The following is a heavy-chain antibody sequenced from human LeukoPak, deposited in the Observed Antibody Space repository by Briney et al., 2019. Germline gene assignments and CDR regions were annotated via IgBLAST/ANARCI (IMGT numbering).Heavy chain of an antibody. V-gene: IGHV3-23*01. CDR1: GFTFSSYA. D-gene: IGHD7-27*01. Sequence: GGSLRLSCAASGFTFSSYAMSWVRQAPGKGLEWVSAISGGGGSTYFADSVKGRFTISRDNSKNTLYLQMNSLRAEDTAVYYCAKVYHRGLGNPKYYFDYWGQGTLVTVSS. CDR2: ISGGGGST. CDR3: AKVYHRGLGNPKYYFDY. J-gene: IGHJ4*02.